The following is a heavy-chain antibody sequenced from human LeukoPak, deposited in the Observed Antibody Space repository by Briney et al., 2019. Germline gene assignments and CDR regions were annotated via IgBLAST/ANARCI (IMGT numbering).Heavy chain of an antibody. CDR3: ARAGGTSWADY. Sequence: GGSLRLSCEASGFTFRDYWMTWVRQAPGKGLEWVANVKQDGTDKFYVDSVKGRFTISRDNGKNSLYLQMNSLRVEDTAIYYCARAGGTSWADYWGQGTLVTVSS. CDR2: VKQDGTDK. D-gene: IGHD6-13*01. J-gene: IGHJ4*02. CDR1: GFTFRDYW. V-gene: IGHV3-7*01.